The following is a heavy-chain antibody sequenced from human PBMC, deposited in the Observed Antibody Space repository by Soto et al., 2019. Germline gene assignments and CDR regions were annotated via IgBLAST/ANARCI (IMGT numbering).Heavy chain of an antibody. Sequence: QLQLQESGSGLVKPSQTLSLTCAVSGGSISSGGYSWSWIRQPPGKGLECIGYIYHSGSTCYNPSLKSRVTISVDRSKNQFSLKLSSVTAADTAVYYCASRPSGSGFDPWGQGTLVTVSS. J-gene: IGHJ5*02. CDR3: ASRPSGSGFDP. CDR2: IYHSGST. CDR1: GGSISSGGYS. D-gene: IGHD1-26*01. V-gene: IGHV4-30-2*01.